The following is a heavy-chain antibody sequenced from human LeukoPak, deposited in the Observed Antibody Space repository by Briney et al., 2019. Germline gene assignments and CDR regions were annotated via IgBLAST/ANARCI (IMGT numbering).Heavy chain of an antibody. J-gene: IGHJ4*02. CDR3: AKDANYYDSSGYLIPFDY. Sequence: GGSRRLSCSASGFTFSRFAMTWVRQLPGRGLEWVSSISGNGHQTYYADSVKGRFSVSRDNSKNILYPQMDSLRADDSALYYCAKDANYYDSSGYLIPFDYWGQGTLVTVSS. CDR2: ISGNGHQT. V-gene: IGHV3-23*01. D-gene: IGHD3-22*01. CDR1: GFTFSRFA.